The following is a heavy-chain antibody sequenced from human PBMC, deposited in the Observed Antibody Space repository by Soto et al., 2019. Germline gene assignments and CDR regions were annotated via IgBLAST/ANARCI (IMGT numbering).Heavy chain of an antibody. CDR3: AKDAEPHSSGWYGYDY. CDR1: GFTFSSYA. V-gene: IGHV3-23*01. D-gene: IGHD6-19*01. J-gene: IGHJ4*02. CDR2: ISGSGGST. Sequence: EVQLLESGGGLVQPGGSLRLSCAASGFTFSSYAMSWVRQAPGKGLEWVSAISGSGGSTYYADSVKGRFTISRDNSKNPLYLQMNSLRAEDTAVYYGAKDAEPHSSGWYGYDYWGQGTLVTVSS.